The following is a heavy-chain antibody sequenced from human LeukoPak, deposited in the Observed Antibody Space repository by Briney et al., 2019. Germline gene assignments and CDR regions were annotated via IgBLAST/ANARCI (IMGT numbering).Heavy chain of an antibody. CDR2: FDPEDGET. CDR1: GYTLTELS. V-gene: IGHV1-24*01. J-gene: IGHJ4*02. Sequence: ASVKVSCKVSGYTLTELSMHWVRQAPGKGLEWMGGFDPEDGETIYAQKFQGRVTMTTDTSTTTAYMDLRSLSSDDTAVYYCGRVDMATTKDYWGQGTPVTVSS. CDR3: GRVDMATTKDY. D-gene: IGHD5-24*01.